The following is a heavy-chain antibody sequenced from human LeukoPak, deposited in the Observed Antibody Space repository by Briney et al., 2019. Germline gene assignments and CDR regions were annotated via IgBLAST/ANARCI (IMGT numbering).Heavy chain of an antibody. CDR1: GYSFTNYW. CDR3: AIYSDTYYFDC. D-gene: IGHD1-26*01. J-gene: IGHJ4*02. V-gene: IGHV5-51*01. CDR2: IYPGDSDT. Sequence: GESLKISCKGSGYSFTNYWIGWVRQMPEKGLEWMGIIYPGDSDTRYSPSFQGQVTISADKSISTAYLQWSSLKASDTAMYYCAIYSDTYYFDCWGQGTLVTVSS.